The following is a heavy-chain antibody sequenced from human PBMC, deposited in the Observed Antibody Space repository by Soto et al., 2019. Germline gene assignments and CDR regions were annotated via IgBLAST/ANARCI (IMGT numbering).Heavy chain of an antibody. CDR2: ISSSGSTI. CDR1: GFTFNDYY. Sequence: QVQLVESGGGLVKPGGSLRLSCAASGFTFNDYYMRWIRQAPGKGLEWVSYISSSGSTIFYADSVKGRFTISRDNAKNSMNLEMNSLRAEDTAVYYGVRGGYFWSGAIENYFDSWGQGTLVTVSS. V-gene: IGHV3-11*01. D-gene: IGHD3-3*01. CDR3: VRGGYFWSGAIENYFDS. J-gene: IGHJ4*02.